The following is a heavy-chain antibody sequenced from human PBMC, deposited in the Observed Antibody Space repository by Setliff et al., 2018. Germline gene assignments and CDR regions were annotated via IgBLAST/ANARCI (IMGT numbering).Heavy chain of an antibody. CDR2: ISAYNGNT. J-gene: IGHJ4*02. CDR1: GYTFTSYG. D-gene: IGHD3-22*01. CDR3: ARDQWTYDSSGNDY. V-gene: IGHV1-18*01. Sequence: GASVKVSCKASGYTFTSYGISWVRQAPGQGLEWMGWISAYNGNTNYAQKLQGRVTMTTDTSTSTAYMELRSLRSDDTAVYYCARDQWTYDSSGNDYWGQGTLVTVSS.